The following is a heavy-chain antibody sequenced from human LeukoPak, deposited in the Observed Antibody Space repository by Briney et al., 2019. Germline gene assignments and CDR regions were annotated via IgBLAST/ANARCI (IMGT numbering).Heavy chain of an antibody. CDR2: ISSSSSYI. Sequence: GGSLRLSCAASGFTVSSNYMSWVRQASGKGLEWVSSISSSSSYIYYADSMKGRFTISRDNAKNSLYLQMNSLRPEDTAVYYCAKPRTPMTRFFDYWGQGTLVTVSS. CDR3: AKPRTPMTRFFDY. V-gene: IGHV3-21*01. D-gene: IGHD4-17*01. J-gene: IGHJ4*02. CDR1: GFTVSSNY.